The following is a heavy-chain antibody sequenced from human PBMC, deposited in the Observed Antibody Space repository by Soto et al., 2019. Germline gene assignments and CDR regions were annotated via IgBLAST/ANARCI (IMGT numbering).Heavy chain of an antibody. V-gene: IGHV4-59*08. CDR1: GGSISSYY. Sequence: QVQLQESGPGLVKPSEPLSLTCTVSGGSISSYYWSWIRQPPGKGREWIGYIYYSGSTNYNPSLKRRVTISVDTSKNQFSLKLSSVTAADTAVYYCARLRNSFGVDVWGKGTTVTVSS. CDR3: ARLRNSFGVDV. CDR2: IYYSGST. J-gene: IGHJ6*04.